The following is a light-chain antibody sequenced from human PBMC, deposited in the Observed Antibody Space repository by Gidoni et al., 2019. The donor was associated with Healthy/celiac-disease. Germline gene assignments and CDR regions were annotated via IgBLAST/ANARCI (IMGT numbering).Light chain of an antibody. J-gene: IGKJ4*01. V-gene: IGKV4-1*01. CDR1: QSVLYSSNNKNY. CDR3: QQYYSTPPLT. CDR2: WES. Sequence: DIVMTQSPDSLAVSLGERATINCKSSQSVLYSSNNKNYLAWYQQKPGQPPKLLIYWESTRESEVPDRFSGSGSGTDFTLTISSLQAEDVAVYYCQQYYSTPPLTFGGGTKVEIK.